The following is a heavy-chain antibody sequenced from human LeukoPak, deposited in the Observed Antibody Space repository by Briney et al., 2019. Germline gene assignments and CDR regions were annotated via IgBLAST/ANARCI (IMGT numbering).Heavy chain of an antibody. D-gene: IGHD3-16*01. CDR2: IIPIFGTA. J-gene: IGHJ4*02. Sequence: GASVKVSCKASGGTFSSYAISWVRQAPGQGLEWMGGIIPIFGTANYAQKFQGRVTITADESTSTAYMELSSLRSEDTAVYYCATELRLGDKYYFDYWGQGTLVTVSS. CDR3: ATELRLGDKYYFDY. V-gene: IGHV1-69*13. CDR1: GGTFSSYA.